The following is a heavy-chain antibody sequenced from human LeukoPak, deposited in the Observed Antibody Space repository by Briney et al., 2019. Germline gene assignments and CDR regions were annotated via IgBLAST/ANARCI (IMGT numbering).Heavy chain of an antibody. V-gene: IGHV3-7*01. Sequence: GGSLRLSCAASGFTFRTSWMTWVHQAPGKGLEWVAHINQDGSEKYYVDSVQGRFTISRDNAKDSLYLQINSLRVDDTAVHYCARGHYGRDYWGQGTLVTVSS. J-gene: IGHJ4*02. CDR3: ARGHYGRDY. CDR2: INQDGSEK. CDR1: GFTFRTSW. D-gene: IGHD3-10*01.